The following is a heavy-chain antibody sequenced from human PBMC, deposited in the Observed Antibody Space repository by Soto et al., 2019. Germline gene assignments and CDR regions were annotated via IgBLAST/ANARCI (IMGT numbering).Heavy chain of an antibody. D-gene: IGHD3-22*01. V-gene: IGHV1-18*01. CDR1: GYTFTTYG. Sequence: ASVKVSCKASGYTFTTYGISWVRQAPGQGLEWMGWISTYNGNANYAQKLQGRVTMTTDTSTSTAYMELRSLRSDDTAVYYCARYYYDSSGYGDAFDIWGQGTXVTVSS. J-gene: IGHJ3*02. CDR3: ARYYYDSSGYGDAFDI. CDR2: ISTYNGNA.